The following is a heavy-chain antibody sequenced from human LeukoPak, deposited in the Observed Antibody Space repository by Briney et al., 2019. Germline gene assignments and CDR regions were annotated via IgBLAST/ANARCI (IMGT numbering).Heavy chain of an antibody. D-gene: IGHD4-17*01. Sequence: GDSLKISCKGSGYTFTNYWIAWVRQMPGKGLEWMGFLYPGASDTIYSPSFQGQVTISADKSISTAYLQWSSLKASDTAVYYCARLDGDYETYYYYGMDVWGQGTTVTVSS. CDR1: GYTFTNYW. CDR3: ARLDGDYETYYYYGMDV. J-gene: IGHJ6*02. V-gene: IGHV5-51*01. CDR2: LYPGASDT.